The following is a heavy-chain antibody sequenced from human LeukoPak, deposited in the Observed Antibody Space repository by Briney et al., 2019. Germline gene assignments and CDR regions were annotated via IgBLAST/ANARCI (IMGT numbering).Heavy chain of an antibody. V-gene: IGHV4-59*01. Sequence: SETLSLTCTVSGGSISSYYWSWIRQPPGKGLEWIGYIYYSGSTNYNPSLKNRVTISVDTSKNQFSLKLSSVTAADTAVYYCARGGRGYYNFDYWGQGTLVTVSS. J-gene: IGHJ4*02. D-gene: IGHD3-22*01. CDR2: IYYSGST. CDR1: GGSISSYY. CDR3: ARGGRGYYNFDY.